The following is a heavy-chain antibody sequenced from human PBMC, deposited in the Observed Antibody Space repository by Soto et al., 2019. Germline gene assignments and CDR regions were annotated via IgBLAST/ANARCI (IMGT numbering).Heavy chain of an antibody. V-gene: IGHV4-4*07. J-gene: IGHJ2*01. CDR3: ARGGVTMVTGFRGRTGYWYFDL. CDR2: IYTSGST. D-gene: IGHD3-10*01. Sequence: SETLSLTCTVSAGSISSYYWSWIRQPAGKGLEWIGRIYTSGSTNYTPSLNSRVTMSVDTSKNQFSLKLSSVTAADTVVYYCARGGVTMVTGFRGRTGYWYFDLWGRGTLVTVSS. CDR1: AGSISSYY.